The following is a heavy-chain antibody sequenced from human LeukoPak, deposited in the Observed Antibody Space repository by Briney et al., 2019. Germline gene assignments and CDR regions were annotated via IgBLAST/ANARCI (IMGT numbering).Heavy chain of an antibody. J-gene: IGHJ4*02. Sequence: GGSLRLSCAASGFTFNSYAMSWVRQAPGKGLEWVSIISGSGGSTYYADSVKGRFTISRDNSKNTLYLQMNSLRAEDTAVYYCAKVPVPANRYYDILTGPFDYWGQGTLVTVSS. V-gene: IGHV3-23*01. CDR1: GFTFNSYA. CDR2: ISGSGGST. CDR3: AKVPVPANRYYDILTGPFDY. D-gene: IGHD3-9*01.